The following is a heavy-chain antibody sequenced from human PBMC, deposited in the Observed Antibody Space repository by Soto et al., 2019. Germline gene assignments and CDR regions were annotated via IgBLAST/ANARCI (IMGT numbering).Heavy chain of an antibody. CDR1: GGSISSGGYY. Sequence: QVQLQESGPGLVMPSQTLSLTCTVSGGSISSGGYYWSWIRQHPGKGLEWIGYIYDNDSTYYNPSLKSRVTMSVDMSRNQFSLKLSSVTAADTAVYYCARHHMAATDMYFDYWGQGTLVTVSS. V-gene: IGHV4-31*03. J-gene: IGHJ4*02. CDR3: ARHHMAATDMYFDY. D-gene: IGHD6-19*01. CDR2: IYDNDST.